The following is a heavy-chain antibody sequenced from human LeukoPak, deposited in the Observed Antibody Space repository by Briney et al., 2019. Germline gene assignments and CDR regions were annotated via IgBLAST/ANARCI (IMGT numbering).Heavy chain of an antibody. CDR3: ARLWGSGDYFDY. CDR1: GYGFTSYC. V-gene: IGHV5-51*01. Sequence: GAPLQISSQGSGYGFTSYCIAWVRPMPGKGLEWMGIIYPGDSDTRYSPSFQGQVTISADKSISTAYLQWSSLKASDPAMYYCARLWGSGDYFDYWGQGTLVTVSS. D-gene: IGHD7-27*01. J-gene: IGHJ4*02. CDR2: IYPGDSDT.